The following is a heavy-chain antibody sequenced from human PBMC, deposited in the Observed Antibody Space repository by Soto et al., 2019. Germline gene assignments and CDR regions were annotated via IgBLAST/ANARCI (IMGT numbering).Heavy chain of an antibody. J-gene: IGHJ5*02. Sequence: EVQLVESGGGLVRPGRSLRLSCGASGFTFDDYAMHWVRQLPGKGLEWVSGINWNSGSVAYADSVKGRFIISRDNAKNSLFLQMNTLRADDTALYYSAIVGSLSFIAPAVRDNWFDLLGQGTPVTVSS. V-gene: IGHV3-9*01. CDR2: INWNSGSV. CDR3: AIVGSLSFIAPAVRDNWFDL. CDR1: GFTFDDYA. D-gene: IGHD6-13*01.